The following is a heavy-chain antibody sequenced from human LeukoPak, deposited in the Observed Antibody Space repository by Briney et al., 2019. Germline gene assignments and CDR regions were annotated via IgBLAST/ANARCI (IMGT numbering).Heavy chain of an antibody. Sequence: GASVKVSCKASGYTFTSYAMHWVRQAPGQGLEWMGWINPNSGGTNYAQKFQGRVTMTRDTSISTAYMELSRLRSDDTAVYYCAIMITFGGVTDIDYWGQGTLVTVSS. CDR3: AIMITFGGVTDIDY. CDR1: GYTFTSYA. D-gene: IGHD3-16*01. J-gene: IGHJ4*02. V-gene: IGHV1-2*02. CDR2: INPNSGGT.